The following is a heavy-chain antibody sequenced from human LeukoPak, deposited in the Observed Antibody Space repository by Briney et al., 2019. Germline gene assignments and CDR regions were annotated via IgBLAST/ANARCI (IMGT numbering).Heavy chain of an antibody. V-gene: IGHV3-7*01. CDR1: GFTFSSYW. CDR3: ARDVRRSGYPMRYFDY. Sequence: GGSLRLSCAASGFTFSSYWMSWVSQAPGKGLEWVANIKQDGSGKYYVDSVKGRFTISRDNAKNSLYLQMNSLRAEDTAVYYCARDVRRSGYPMRYFDYWGQGTLVTVSS. D-gene: IGHD3-3*01. J-gene: IGHJ4*02. CDR2: IKQDGSGK.